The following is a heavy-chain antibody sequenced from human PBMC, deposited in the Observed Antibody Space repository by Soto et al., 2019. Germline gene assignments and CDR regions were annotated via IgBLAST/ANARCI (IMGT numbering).Heavy chain of an antibody. CDR1: GGSISSYY. Sequence: SETLSLTCTVSGGSISSYYWSWIRQPPGKGLEWIGYVYYRGSTNSNPSLKSRVTISVDTSKNQFSLKLSSVTAADTAVYYCAITREGSYYYYMDVWGKGTTVTVSS. V-gene: IGHV4-59*01. CDR3: AITREGSYYYYMDV. J-gene: IGHJ6*03. CDR2: VYYRGST.